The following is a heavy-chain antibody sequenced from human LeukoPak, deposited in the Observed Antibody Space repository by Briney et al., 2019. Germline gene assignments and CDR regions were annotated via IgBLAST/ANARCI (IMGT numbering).Heavy chain of an antibody. CDR2: IYTSGST. CDR3: ARDSPPAAGIRMWSYYYYYMDV. CDR1: GGSISSYY. J-gene: IGHJ6*03. V-gene: IGHV4-4*07. Sequence: SETLSLTCTVSGGSISSYYWSWIRQPPGKGLEWIGRIYTSGSTNYNPSLKSRVTMSVDTSKNQFSLKLSSVTAADTAVYYCARDSPPAAGIRMWSYYYYYMDVWGKGTTVTISS. D-gene: IGHD6-13*01.